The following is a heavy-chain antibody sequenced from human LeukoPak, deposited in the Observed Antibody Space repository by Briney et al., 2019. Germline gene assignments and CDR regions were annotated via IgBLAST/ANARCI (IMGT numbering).Heavy chain of an antibody. Sequence: ASVKVSCKASGYTFTSYGISWVRQAPGQGLEWMGWISAYNGNTNYAQKLQGRVTMTTDTSTSTAYMELRSLRSDDTAVYYCARERSSSYGPVGYYYGMDVWGQGTTVTVSS. D-gene: IGHD6-13*01. J-gene: IGHJ6*02. CDR2: ISAYNGNT. CDR3: ARERSSSYGPVGYYYGMDV. CDR1: GYTFTSYG. V-gene: IGHV1-18*01.